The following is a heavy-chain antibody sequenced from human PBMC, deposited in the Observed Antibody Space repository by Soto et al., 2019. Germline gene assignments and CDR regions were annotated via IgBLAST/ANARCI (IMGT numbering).Heavy chain of an antibody. CDR3: ATSGGSGYYPFDY. CDR1: GGSISSGGYY. D-gene: IGHD3-22*01. J-gene: IGHJ4*01. CDR2: IYYSGST. Sequence: SETLSLTCTVSGGSISSGGYYWSWIRQHPGKGLEWIGYIYYSGSTYYNPSLKSRVTISVDTSKNQFSLKLSSVTAADTAVYYCATSGGSGYYPFDYWGHGTLVTVPS. V-gene: IGHV4-31*03.